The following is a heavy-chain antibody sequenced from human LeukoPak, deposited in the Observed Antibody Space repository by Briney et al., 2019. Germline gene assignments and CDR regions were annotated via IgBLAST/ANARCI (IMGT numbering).Heavy chain of an antibody. CDR3: ARGFSYGPLEY. CDR2: IWYDGSNK. V-gene: IGHV3-33*01. D-gene: IGHD5-18*01. J-gene: IGHJ4*02. Sequence: GGSLRLSCAASGFTFSSYGMHWVRQAPGKGLEWVAVIWYDGSNKYYADSVKGRFTISRDNSNNTLYLQMNSLRAEDTAVYYCARGFSYGPLEYWGQGTLVTVSS. CDR1: GFTFSSYG.